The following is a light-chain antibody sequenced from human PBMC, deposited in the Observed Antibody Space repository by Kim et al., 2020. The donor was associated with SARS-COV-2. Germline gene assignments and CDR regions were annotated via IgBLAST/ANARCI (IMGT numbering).Light chain of an antibody. CDR3: SSYAGSSSLL. Sequence: GQSVTISCTRTSSDVGGYNYVSWYQLHPGKAPKLMIYAVTERPSGVPDRFSGSKSGNTAFLTISGLQAEDDADYYCSSYAGSSSLLFGGGTQLTVL. J-gene: IGLJ3*02. CDR2: AVT. V-gene: IGLV2-11*01. CDR1: SSDVGGYNY.